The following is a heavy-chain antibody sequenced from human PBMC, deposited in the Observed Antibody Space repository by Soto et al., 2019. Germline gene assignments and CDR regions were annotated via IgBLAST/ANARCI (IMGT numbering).Heavy chain of an antibody. J-gene: IGHJ4*02. Sequence: GGSLRLSCAASGFTFSSYAMSWVRQAPGKGLEWVSAISGSGGSTYYADSVKGRFTISRDNSKNTLYLQMNSLRAEDTAVYYCAKDYIVVLTASGQNDYWGQATLVTVSS. V-gene: IGHV3-23*01. D-gene: IGHD2-21*02. CDR3: AKDYIVVLTASGQNDY. CDR1: GFTFSSYA. CDR2: ISGSGGST.